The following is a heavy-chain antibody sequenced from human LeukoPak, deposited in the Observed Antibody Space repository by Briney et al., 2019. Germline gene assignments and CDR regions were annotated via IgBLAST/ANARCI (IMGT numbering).Heavy chain of an antibody. CDR2: IVGGADNK. CDR1: GFTFSNYE. J-gene: IGHJ3*02. Sequence: GGSLRLSCAASGFTFSNYEMNWVRLAPGKGLEWVAYIVGGADNKQYSDSVRGRFTISRDNSKNTLYLQMNSLRAEDTAVYYCAKDHSSGWYVRIDAFDIWGQGTMVTVSS. D-gene: IGHD6-19*01. CDR3: AKDHSSGWYVRIDAFDI. V-gene: IGHV3-23*01.